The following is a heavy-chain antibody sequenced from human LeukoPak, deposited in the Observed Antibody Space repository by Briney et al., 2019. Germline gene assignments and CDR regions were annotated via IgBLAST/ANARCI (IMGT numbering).Heavy chain of an antibody. Sequence: GGSLRLSCAASGFSFSSYCMTWVRQAPGKGLEWVANINKYGSEKYYVDSVKGRFTISRDNAKNSLYLQMNSLRAEDTAAYYCARDTTTCWSSTSCYRKVRWFDPWGQGPVVSVSS. V-gene: IGHV3-7*01. D-gene: IGHD2-2*01. CDR3: ARDTTTCWSSTSCYRKVRWFDP. J-gene: IGHJ5*02. CDR2: INKYGSEK. CDR1: GFSFSSYC.